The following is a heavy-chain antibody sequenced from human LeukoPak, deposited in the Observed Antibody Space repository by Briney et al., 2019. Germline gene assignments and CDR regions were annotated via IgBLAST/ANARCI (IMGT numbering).Heavy chain of an antibody. CDR2: ISSSSSYI. CDR1: GFTFSIYS. Sequence: GGSLRLSCAASGFTFSIYSMNWVRQAPGKGLEWVSSISSSSSYIYYADSVKGRFTISRDNAKNSLYLQMNSLRAEDTAVYYCARDALYYDILTGLYYYYGMDVWGQGTTVTVSS. J-gene: IGHJ6*02. V-gene: IGHV3-21*04. D-gene: IGHD3-9*01. CDR3: ARDALYYDILTGLYYYYGMDV.